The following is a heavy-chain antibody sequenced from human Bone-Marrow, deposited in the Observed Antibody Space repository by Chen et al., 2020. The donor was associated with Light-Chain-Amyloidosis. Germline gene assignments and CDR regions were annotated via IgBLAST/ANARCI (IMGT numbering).Heavy chain of an antibody. Sequence: QVQLQESGPGLVKPSQTLSLTCSVSGGSLTSGGYYWTWIRQHPGKGLEWIGYIYYSGRTNYNPSLKSRITISVDTSKNQFSLNLSSVTAADTAVYYCAIVGPVAGRIDYWGQGTLVTVSS. V-gene: IGHV4-31*03. D-gene: IGHD6-19*01. CDR2: IYYSGRT. CDR3: AIVGPVAGRIDY. CDR1: GGSLTSGGYY. J-gene: IGHJ4*02.